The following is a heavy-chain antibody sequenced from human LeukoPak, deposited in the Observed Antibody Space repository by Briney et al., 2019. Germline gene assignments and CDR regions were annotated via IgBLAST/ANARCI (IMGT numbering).Heavy chain of an antibody. J-gene: IGHJ4*02. D-gene: IGHD6-19*01. V-gene: IGHV4-39*01. CDR3: ARGRFLSVWYLRGTFDY. Sequence: IRHPPGKGLGWIGCIYYSVSTYYNTSLKSRVTISVDASKAQFSLKLSSVSAADTAVYYCARGRFLSVWYLRGTFDYWGQGTLVTVSS. CDR2: IYYSVST.